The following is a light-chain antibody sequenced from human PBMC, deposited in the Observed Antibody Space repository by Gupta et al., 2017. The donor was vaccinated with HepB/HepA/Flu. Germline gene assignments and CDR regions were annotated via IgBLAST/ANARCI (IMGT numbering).Light chain of an antibody. V-gene: IGLV4-69*01. CDR3: QTWGTGHWV. CDR2: VNRDGTH. J-gene: IGLJ3*02. Sequence: QLVPTQSPSASASLGASVTPTCTVTSEYDNSAIALHPQQPAKVPRYLMKVNRDGTHNQGTGIPDRFSDASSAAERYLTISSLQSEDEADYYCQTWGTGHWVFGGGTKLTVL. CDR1: SEYDNSA.